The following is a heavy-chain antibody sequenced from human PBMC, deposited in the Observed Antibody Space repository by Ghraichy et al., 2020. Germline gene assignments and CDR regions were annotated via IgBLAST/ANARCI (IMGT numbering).Heavy chain of an antibody. V-gene: IGHV5-10-1*01. D-gene: IGHD3-10*01. CDR1: GYSFTNYW. Sequence: GESLNISCKGSGYSFTNYWISWVRQMPGKGLEWMGRIDPSDSYTNYSPSFQGHVTISADKSISSAYLQWSSLKASDTAMYYCATLRRYDYYYYYMDVWGKGTTVTVSS. CDR3: ATLRRYDYYYYYMDV. CDR2: IDPSDSYT. J-gene: IGHJ6*03.